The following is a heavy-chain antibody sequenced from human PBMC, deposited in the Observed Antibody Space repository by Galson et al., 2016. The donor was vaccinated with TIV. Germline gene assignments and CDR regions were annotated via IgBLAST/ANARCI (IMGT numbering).Heavy chain of an antibody. D-gene: IGHD3-10*01. CDR2: IIPIHGIS. V-gene: IGHV1-69*10. CDR1: GATFSKYV. CDR3: ARTVPCGRDCYYFDF. Sequence: QSGAEVKKPGASVKASCKASGATFSKYVITWVRQAPGQGLEWMGGIIPIHGISNHAQKFQGRVTITADKSTTTVYLELSSLRSEDTATYFCARTVPCGRDCYYFDFWGQGSLVTVSS. J-gene: IGHJ4*02.